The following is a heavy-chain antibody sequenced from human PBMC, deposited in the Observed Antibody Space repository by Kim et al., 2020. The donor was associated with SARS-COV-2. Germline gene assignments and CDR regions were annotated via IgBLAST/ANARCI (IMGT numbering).Heavy chain of an antibody. J-gene: IGHJ6*03. Sequence: ADSGKGRFAISRDNSKNPLYLQMNSLRAEDTAVYYCAKDGTTFYNSYYMDVWGKGTTVTVSS. CDR3: AKDGTTFYNSYYMDV. V-gene: IGHV3-30*02. D-gene: IGHD1-7*01.